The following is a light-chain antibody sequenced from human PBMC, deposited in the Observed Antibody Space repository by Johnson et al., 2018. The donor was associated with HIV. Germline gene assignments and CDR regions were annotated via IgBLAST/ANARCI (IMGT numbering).Light chain of an antibody. Sequence: QSVFSQPPSVSAAPGQKVTISCSGSNSNIGNNYVSWFQHLPGTAPKLLIYENDKRPSGIPDRFSGSKSGTSATLGITGLQTGDEAEYYCGTWDSSLSAPFVFGTGTKVTVL. CDR2: END. CDR3: GTWDSSLSAPFV. CDR1: NSNIGNNY. V-gene: IGLV1-51*02. J-gene: IGLJ1*01.